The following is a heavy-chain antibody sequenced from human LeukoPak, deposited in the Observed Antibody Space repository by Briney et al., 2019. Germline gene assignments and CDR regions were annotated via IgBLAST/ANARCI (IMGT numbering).Heavy chain of an antibody. CDR1: GYTFTSYG. J-gene: IGHJ5*02. CDR3: ARRKIYGSGSFGYNWFDP. D-gene: IGHD3-10*01. V-gene: IGHV1-18*01. CDR2: ISDYNGNT. Sequence: ASVKVSCKASGYTFTSYGISWVRQAPGQGLEWMGWISDYNGNTNYAQKLQGRVTMTTDTSTSTAYMELRSLRSDDTAVYYCARRKIYGSGSFGYNWFDPWGQGTLVTVSS.